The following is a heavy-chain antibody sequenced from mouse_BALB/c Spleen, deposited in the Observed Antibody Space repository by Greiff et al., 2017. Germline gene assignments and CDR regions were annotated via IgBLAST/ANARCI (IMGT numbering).Heavy chain of an antibody. CDR1: GYTFTSYW. Sequence: VKLMESGAELAKPGASVKMSCKASGYTFTSYWMHWVKQRPGQGLEWIGYINPSTGYTEYNQKFKDKATLTADKSSSTAYMQLSSLTSEDSAVYYCANYYKGAMDYWGQGTSVTVSS. V-gene: IGHV1-7*01. CDR2: INPSTGYT. J-gene: IGHJ4*01. D-gene: IGHD2-12*01. CDR3: ANYYKGAMDY.